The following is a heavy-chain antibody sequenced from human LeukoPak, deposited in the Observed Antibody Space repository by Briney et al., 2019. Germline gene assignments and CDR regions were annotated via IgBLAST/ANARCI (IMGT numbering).Heavy chain of an antibody. CDR3: ARDSRYYNDYFDY. V-gene: IGHV1-18*03. J-gene: IGHJ4*02. D-gene: IGHD3-10*01. Sequence: GASVKVSCTASGYTFTSYGISWVRQAPGQGLEWMGWISAYNGNTNYAQKLQGRVTMTTDTSTSTAYMELRSLRSDDMAAYYCARDSRYYNDYFDYWGQGTLVTVSS. CDR2: ISAYNGNT. CDR1: GYTFTSYG.